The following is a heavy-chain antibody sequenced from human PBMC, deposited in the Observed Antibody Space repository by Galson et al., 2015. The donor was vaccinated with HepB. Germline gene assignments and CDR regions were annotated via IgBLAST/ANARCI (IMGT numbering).Heavy chain of an antibody. J-gene: IGHJ5*01. CDR3: ARDPEWEDPVWFDS. CDR1: GSIFTDFY. CDR2: INPSSGNT. V-gene: IGHV1-46*01. D-gene: IGHD1-26*01. Sequence: SVTVSCKASGSIFTDFYIHWVRQAPGQRLEWMGIINPSSGNTSYAQKFQGRVTMTRDTSTKTVNMDLNSLRSEDTAVYFCARDPEWEDPVWFDSWGQGTLVTVSS.